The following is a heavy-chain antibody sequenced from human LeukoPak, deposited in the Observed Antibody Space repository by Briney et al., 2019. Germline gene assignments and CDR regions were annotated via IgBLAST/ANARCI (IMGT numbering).Heavy chain of an antibody. CDR1: GFTFSSYG. CDR3: AKPSKTTVTTIDNYYFDY. J-gene: IGHJ4*02. D-gene: IGHD4-17*01. V-gene: IGHV3-30*18. Sequence: GGSLRLSCAASGFTFSSYGMHWVRQAPGKGLEWVAVISYDGSNKYYADSVRGRFTISRDNSKNTLYLQMNSLRAEDTAVYYCAKPSKTTVTTIDNYYFDYWGQGTLVTVSS. CDR2: ISYDGSNK.